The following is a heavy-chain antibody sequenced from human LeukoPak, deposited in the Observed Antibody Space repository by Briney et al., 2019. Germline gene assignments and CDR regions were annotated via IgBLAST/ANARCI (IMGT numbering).Heavy chain of an antibody. CDR2: INHSGST. CDR1: GGSFSGYY. J-gene: IGHJ4*02. V-gene: IGHV4-34*01. CDR3: ARGEYGTGNDY. D-gene: IGHD6-6*01. Sequence: SETLSLTCAVYGGSFSGYYWSWIRQPPGKGLEWIGEINHSGSTNYNPSLKSRVAISVDTSKNQFSLKLSSVTAADTAVYYCARGEYGTGNDYWGQGTLVTVSS.